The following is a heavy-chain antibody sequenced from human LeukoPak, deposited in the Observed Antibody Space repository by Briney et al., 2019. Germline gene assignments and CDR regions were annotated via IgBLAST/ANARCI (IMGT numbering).Heavy chain of an antibody. CDR1: GFTFSSYG. V-gene: IGHV3-33*01. Sequence: GGSLRLSCAASGFTFSSYGMHWVRQAPGKGLEWVAVIWYDGSNKYYADSVKGRFTISRDNSKNTLYLQMNSLRAEDTAVYYCAGMGAQFSIDYWGQGTLVTVSS. D-gene: IGHD1-26*01. CDR3: AGMGAQFSIDY. CDR2: IWYDGSNK. J-gene: IGHJ4*02.